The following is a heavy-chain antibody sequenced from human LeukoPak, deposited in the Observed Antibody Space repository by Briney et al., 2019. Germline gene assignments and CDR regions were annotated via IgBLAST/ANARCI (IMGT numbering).Heavy chain of an antibody. CDR1: GGSFSGYY. CDR3: ARSSGTGTFSY. D-gene: IGHD6-25*01. Sequence: SETLSLTCAVYGGSFSGYYWSWIRQPPGKGLEWIGSIYYSGSTYCNPSLKSRVTISVDTSKNQFSLKLSSVTAADTAVYYCARSSGTGTFSYWGQGTLVTVSS. V-gene: IGHV4-34*01. J-gene: IGHJ4*02. CDR2: IYYSGST.